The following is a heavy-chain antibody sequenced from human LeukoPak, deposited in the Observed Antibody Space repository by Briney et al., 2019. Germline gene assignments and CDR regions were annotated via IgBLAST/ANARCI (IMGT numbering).Heavy chain of an antibody. J-gene: IGHJ3*02. Sequence: GRSLRLSCAASGFTFDDYAMHWVRQAPGKGLEWVSGISWNSGSIGYADSVKGRFTISRDYAKNSLYLQMNSLRAEDTALYYCAKVYGGNQLGAFDIWGQGTMVTVSS. V-gene: IGHV3-9*01. CDR3: AKVYGGNQLGAFDI. CDR2: ISWNSGSI. CDR1: GFTFDDYA. D-gene: IGHD4-23*01.